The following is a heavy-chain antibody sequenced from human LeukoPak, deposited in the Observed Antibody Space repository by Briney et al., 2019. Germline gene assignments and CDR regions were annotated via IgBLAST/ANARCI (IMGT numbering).Heavy chain of an antibody. CDR1: GYSFTSFG. CDR3: ARALKAFDI. CDR2: ISTYNGNT. V-gene: IGHV1-18*01. Sequence: ASVKVSCKASGYSFTSFGISWVRQAPGQGLEWMGGISTYNGNTNYAQKFQGRVTMTRNTSISTAYMELSSLRSEDTAVYYCARALKAFDIWGQGTMVTVSS. J-gene: IGHJ3*02.